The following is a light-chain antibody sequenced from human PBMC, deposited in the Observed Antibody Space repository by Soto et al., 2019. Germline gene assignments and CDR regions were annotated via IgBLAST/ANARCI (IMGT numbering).Light chain of an antibody. Sequence: QSALTQPPSSSGSPGQSVTISCTGTSSDVGGYNYVSWYQQHPGKAPKLMIYEVSKRPSGVPDRFSGSKSGNTACLSVSGLQAEEEADYYCSSYAGSNNFPYVFGTGTKVTVL. CDR1: SSDVGGYNY. CDR2: EVS. V-gene: IGLV2-8*01. CDR3: SSYAGSNNFPYV. J-gene: IGLJ1*01.